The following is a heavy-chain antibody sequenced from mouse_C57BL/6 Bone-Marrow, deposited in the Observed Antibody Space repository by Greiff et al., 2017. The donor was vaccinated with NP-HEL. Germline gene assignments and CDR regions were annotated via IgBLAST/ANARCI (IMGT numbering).Heavy chain of an antibody. V-gene: IGHV2-9-1*01. CDR1: GFSLTSYA. Sequence: QVQLQQSGPGLVAPSQSLSITCTVSGFSLTSYAISWVRQPPGKGLEWLGVIWTGGGTNYNSALKSRLSISKDNSKSQVYLKMKSLRTDDTARYYCARDGDDGYSAWFAYWGQGTLVTVSA. CDR3: ARDGDDGYSAWFAY. D-gene: IGHD2-3*01. J-gene: IGHJ3*01. CDR2: IWTGGGT.